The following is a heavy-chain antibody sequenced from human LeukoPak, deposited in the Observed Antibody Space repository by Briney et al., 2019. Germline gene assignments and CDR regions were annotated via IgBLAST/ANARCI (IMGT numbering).Heavy chain of an antibody. J-gene: IGHJ3*02. D-gene: IGHD2-8*02. CDR2: ISYDGSNK. CDR3: AREGHTGGAFDI. CDR1: GFTFSSYA. Sequence: GGSLRLSCAASGFTFSSYAMHWVRQAPGKGLEWVAVISYDGSNKYYADSVKGRFTISRDNSKNTLYLQMNSLRAEDTAVYYCAREGHTGGAFDIWGQGTMVTVSS. V-gene: IGHV3-30-3*01.